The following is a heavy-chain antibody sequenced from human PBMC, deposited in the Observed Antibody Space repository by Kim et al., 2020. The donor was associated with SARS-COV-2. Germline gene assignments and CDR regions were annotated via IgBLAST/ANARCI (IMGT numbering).Heavy chain of an antibody. CDR1: GGSISSSSYY. Sequence: SETLYLTCIVSGGSISSSSYYWGWIRQPPGKGLEWIGSIYYSGSTYYNPSLKSRVTISVDTSKNQFSLKLSSVTAADTAVYYCARYSYDSSAYYVFDYWG. CDR3: ARYSYDSSAYYVFDY. V-gene: IGHV4-39*01. J-gene: IGHJ4*01. D-gene: IGHD3-22*01. CDR2: IYYSGST.